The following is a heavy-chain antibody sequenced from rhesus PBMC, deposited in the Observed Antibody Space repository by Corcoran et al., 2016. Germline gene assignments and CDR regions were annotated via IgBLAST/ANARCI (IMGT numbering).Heavy chain of an antibody. D-gene: IGHD6S26*01. Sequence: QVQLQQWGEGLVKPSETLSLTCAVYGGSISGYYYWSWIRQTPGKGLEWIGSIYSSSVNTYYNPSRKIRVTISTDTSKNQFSLKLSSVTAADAAVYYCAASGWSEGYFDYGGQGVLVTVSS. CDR2: IYSSSVNT. J-gene: IGHJ4*01. CDR1: GGSISGYYY. V-gene: IGHV4-73*01. CDR3: AASGWSEGYFDY.